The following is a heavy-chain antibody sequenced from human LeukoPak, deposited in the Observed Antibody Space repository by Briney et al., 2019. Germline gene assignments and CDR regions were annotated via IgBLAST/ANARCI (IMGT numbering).Heavy chain of an antibody. J-gene: IGHJ4*02. CDR2: ISTSGLIT. Sequence: GGSLRLSCTAPAFMFSDYYMTWIRQAPGKGPEWVSYISTSGLITYYADSVKGRFTISRDNAKNSLYLQMNSLRVEDTAVYYCARDTPQGCFDSWGLGTLVTVSS. CDR3: ARDTPQGCFDS. CDR1: AFMFSDYY. D-gene: IGHD2-15*01. V-gene: IGHV3-11*04.